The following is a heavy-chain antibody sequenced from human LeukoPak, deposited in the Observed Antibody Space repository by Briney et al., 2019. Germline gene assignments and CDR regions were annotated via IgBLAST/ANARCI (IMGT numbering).Heavy chain of an antibody. CDR1: GFTFSNAW. J-gene: IGHJ3*02. V-gene: IGHV3-15*01. CDR3: TTAPAAFDI. CDR2: IKSKTDGGTT. Sequence: GGSLRLSCTASGFTFSNAWMSWVRQAPGKGLEWVGRIKSKTDGGTTDYAAPVKDRFTISRDDSKDTLFLQMNSLRVEDTAVYYCTTAPAAFDIWGQGTMVTVSS.